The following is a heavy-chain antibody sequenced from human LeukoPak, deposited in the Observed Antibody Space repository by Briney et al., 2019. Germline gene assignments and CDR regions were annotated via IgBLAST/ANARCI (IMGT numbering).Heavy chain of an antibody. V-gene: IGHV1-18*01. Sequence: ASVKVSCKASGYTFTSYGFSWVRQAPGQGLEWMGWTSAYNGGTNYAQKFQGRVTMTTGTSTSTAYMELRSLRSDDTAVYYCARDSGYCSSTSCSNLDYWGQGTLVTVSS. CDR1: GYTFTSYG. CDR3: ARDSGYCSSTSCSNLDY. D-gene: IGHD2-2*01. J-gene: IGHJ4*02. CDR2: TSAYNGGT.